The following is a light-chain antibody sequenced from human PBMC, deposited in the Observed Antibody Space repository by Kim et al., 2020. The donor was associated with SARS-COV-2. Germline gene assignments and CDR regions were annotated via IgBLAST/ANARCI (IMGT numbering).Light chain of an antibody. CDR3: QQYYSYPYT. Sequence: SASTGDRVTIPGRASQGISSYLACYQQKPGKAPKLLIYAASTLQSGVPSSFIGSGSGTDFTLTISCLQSEDFATYSCQQYYSYPYTFGQGTKLEI. CDR2: AAS. CDR1: QGISSY. V-gene: IGKV1-8*01. J-gene: IGKJ2*01.